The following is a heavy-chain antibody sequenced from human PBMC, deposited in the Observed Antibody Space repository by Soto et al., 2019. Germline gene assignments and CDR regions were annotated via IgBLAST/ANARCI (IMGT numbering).Heavy chain of an antibody. CDR1: GYTFTSYA. Sequence: ASVKVSCKASGYTFTSYAMHWVRQAPGQRLEWMGWINAGNGNTKYSQKFQGRVTITRDTSASTAYMELSSLRSEDTAVYYCARAPPGDYDAFDIWGQGTMVTVSS. J-gene: IGHJ3*02. D-gene: IGHD4-17*01. V-gene: IGHV1-3*01. CDR3: ARAPPGDYDAFDI. CDR2: INAGNGNT.